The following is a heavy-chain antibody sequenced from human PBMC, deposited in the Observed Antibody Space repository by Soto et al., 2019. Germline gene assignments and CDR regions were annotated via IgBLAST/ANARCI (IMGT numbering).Heavy chain of an antibody. CDR1: GGTFSSYT. J-gene: IGHJ4*02. D-gene: IGHD5-18*01. V-gene: IGHV1-69*02. Sequence: SVKVSCKASGGTFSSYTISWVRQAPGQGLEWMGRIIPILGIANYAQKFQGRVTITADKSTSTAYMELSSLRSEDTAVYYCARSCGYSYGCPFDYWGQGTLVTVSS. CDR3: ARSCGYSYGCPFDY. CDR2: IIPILGIA.